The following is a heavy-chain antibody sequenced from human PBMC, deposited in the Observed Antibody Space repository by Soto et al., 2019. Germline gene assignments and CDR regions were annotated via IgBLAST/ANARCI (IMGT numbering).Heavy chain of an antibody. CDR1: GYTFTSYG. CDR2: ISAYNGNT. Sequence: ASVKVSCKASGYTFTSYGISWVRQAPGQGLEWMGWISAYNGNTNYAQKLQGRVTMTTDTSTSTAYMELRSLRADDTAVYYCARDLGYSYGTRYYYYYYGMDVWGQGTTVTV. CDR3: ARDLGYSYGTRYYYYYYGMDV. D-gene: IGHD5-18*01. J-gene: IGHJ6*02. V-gene: IGHV1-18*01.